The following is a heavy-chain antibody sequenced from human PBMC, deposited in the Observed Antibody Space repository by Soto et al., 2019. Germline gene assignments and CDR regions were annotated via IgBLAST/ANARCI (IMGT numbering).Heavy chain of an antibody. J-gene: IGHJ4*02. V-gene: IGHV1-18*04. D-gene: IGHD1-1*01. Sequence: ASVKVSCKASGYTFTSYGISWVRQAPGQGLEWMGWISAYNGNTNYAQKLQGRVTMTTDTPTSTAYMELRSLRSDDTAVYYCALRWKRLGYFDYWGQGTLVTVSS. CDR2: ISAYNGNT. CDR3: ALRWKRLGYFDY. CDR1: GYTFTSYG.